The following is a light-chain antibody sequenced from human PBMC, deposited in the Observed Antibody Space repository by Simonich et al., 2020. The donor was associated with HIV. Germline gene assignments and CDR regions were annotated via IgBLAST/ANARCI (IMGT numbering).Light chain of an antibody. CDR1: QSVNSN. V-gene: IGKV3-15*01. J-gene: IGKJ5*01. CDR3: QQYDNLPIT. CDR2: GAS. Sequence: EIVMTQSPVTLSVSPGERATLSCRASQSVNSNLAWYQQKPGQAPRLLIYGASTRATGIPARFSGSGSGTQFTLTISSMQSEDFAVYYCQQYDNLPITFGQGTRLEIK.